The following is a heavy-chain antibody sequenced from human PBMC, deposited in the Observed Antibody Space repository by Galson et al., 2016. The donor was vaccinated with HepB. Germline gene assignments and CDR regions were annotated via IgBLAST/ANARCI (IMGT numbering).Heavy chain of an antibody. V-gene: IGHV3-11*01. D-gene: IGHD7-27*01. CDR3: ARSELGVGDAFDV. CDR1: GFRFSDYY. J-gene: IGHJ3*01. CDR2: ITNSGSRT. Sequence: SLRLSCAASGFRFSDYYMNWVRQAPGKGLEWVSYITNSGSRTLYADSVKGRFTISRDNAQNSLYLQMNSLTAEDTAVYYCARSELGVGDAFDVWGQGTMLTVSS.